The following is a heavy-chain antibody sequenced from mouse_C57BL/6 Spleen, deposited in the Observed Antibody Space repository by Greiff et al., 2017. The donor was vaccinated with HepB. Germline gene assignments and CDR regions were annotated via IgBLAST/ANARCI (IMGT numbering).Heavy chain of an antibody. Sequence: EVQGVESGGGLVKPGGSLKLSCAASGFTFSSYAMSWVRQTPEKRLEWVATISDGGSYTYYPDNVKGRFTISRDNAKNNLYLQMSHLKSEDTAMYYCAREEAYSNYGYYFDYWGQGTTLTVSS. J-gene: IGHJ2*01. CDR2: ISDGGSYT. D-gene: IGHD2-5*01. V-gene: IGHV5-4*01. CDR3: AREEAYSNYGYYFDY. CDR1: GFTFSSYA.